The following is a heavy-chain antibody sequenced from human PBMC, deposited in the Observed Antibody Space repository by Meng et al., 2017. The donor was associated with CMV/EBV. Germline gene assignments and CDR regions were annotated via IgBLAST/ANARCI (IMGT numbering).Heavy chain of an antibody. CDR3: ARGGNWFDP. Sequence: VRLQRWGAGILKPSETLSLTCAVYGGSFSGYYWSWIRQPPGKGLEWIGEINHSGSTNYNPSLKSRVTISVDTSKNQFSLKLSSVTAADTAVYYCARGGNWFDPWGQGTLVTVSS. J-gene: IGHJ5*02. V-gene: IGHV4-34*01. CDR2: INHSGST. CDR1: GGSFSGYY.